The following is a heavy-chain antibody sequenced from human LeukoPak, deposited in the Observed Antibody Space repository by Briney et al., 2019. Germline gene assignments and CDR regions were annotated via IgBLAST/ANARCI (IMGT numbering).Heavy chain of an antibody. CDR1: GFTFSNYS. V-gene: IGHV3-21*01. CDR2: ISSSSSDI. D-gene: IGHD5-12*01. Sequence: GGSLRLSCAASGFTFSNYSLNWVRQAPGKGLEWVSSISSSSSDIYYADSVKGRFTISRDNAKNSLYLQMNSLRAEDTAVYYCARESGYDIDFDYWGQGTLVTVSS. CDR3: ARESGYDIDFDY. J-gene: IGHJ4*02.